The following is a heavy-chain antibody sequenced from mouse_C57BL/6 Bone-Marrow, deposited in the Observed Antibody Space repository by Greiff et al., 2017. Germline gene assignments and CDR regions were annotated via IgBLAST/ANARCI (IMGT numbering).Heavy chain of an antibody. J-gene: IGHJ3*01. CDR2: IDPENGDT. D-gene: IGHD2-4*01. CDR3: TRYYEYAY. Sequence: VQLQQSGAELVRPGASVKLSCTASGFNIKDDYMHWVKQRPEQGLEWIGWIDPENGDTEYASKFQGKATITADKSSNTAYLQSSSLTSEDTAVYYCTRYYEYAYWGQGTRVTVSA. CDR1: GFNIKDDY. V-gene: IGHV14-4*01.